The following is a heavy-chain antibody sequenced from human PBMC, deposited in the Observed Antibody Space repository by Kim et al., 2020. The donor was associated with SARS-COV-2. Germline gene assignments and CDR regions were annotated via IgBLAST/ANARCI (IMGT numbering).Heavy chain of an antibody. CDR1: GFTFSSYG. CDR2: ISYDGSNK. CDR3: AKVEKWLARGAFDI. J-gene: IGHJ3*02. Sequence: GGSLRLSCAASGFTFSSYGMHWVRQAPGKGLEWVAVISYDGSNKYYADSVKGRFTISRDNSKNTLYLQMNSLRAEDTAVYYCAKVEKWLARGAFDIWGQGTMVTVSS. V-gene: IGHV3-30*18. D-gene: IGHD6-19*01.